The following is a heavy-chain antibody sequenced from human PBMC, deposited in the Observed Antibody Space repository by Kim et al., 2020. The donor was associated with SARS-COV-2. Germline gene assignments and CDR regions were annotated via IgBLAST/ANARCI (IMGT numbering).Heavy chain of an antibody. J-gene: IGHJ4*02. CDR1: GFTFSDYY. Sequence: GGSLRLSCAASGFTFSDYYMSWIRQAPGKGLEWVSYISSSSSYTNYADSVKGRFTISRDNAKNSLYLQMNSLRAEDTAVYYCARDRPTVGPVAALGGWGQGTLVTVSS. CDR3: ARDRPTVGPVAALGG. V-gene: IGHV3-11*05. D-gene: IGHD3-16*01. CDR2: ISSSSSYT.